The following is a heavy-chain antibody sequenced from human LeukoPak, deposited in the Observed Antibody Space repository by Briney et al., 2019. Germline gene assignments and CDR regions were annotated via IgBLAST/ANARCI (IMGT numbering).Heavy chain of an antibody. D-gene: IGHD3-10*01. V-gene: IGHV4-39*07. J-gene: IGHJ3*02. Sequence: PSETLSLTCTVSGGSISSSSYYWGWIRQPPGKGLEWIGSIYYSGSTYYNPSLKSRVTISVDMSKNQFSLKLSSVTAADTAVYYCARGEVLWFGETLNAFDIWGQGTMVTVSS. CDR3: ARGEVLWFGETLNAFDI. CDR1: GGSISSSSYY. CDR2: IYYSGST.